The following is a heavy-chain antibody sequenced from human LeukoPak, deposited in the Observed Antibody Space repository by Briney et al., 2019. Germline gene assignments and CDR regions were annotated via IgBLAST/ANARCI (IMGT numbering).Heavy chain of an antibody. CDR1: GFTFSSYG. CDR3: ARRSSSSYYYYYYMDV. J-gene: IGHJ6*03. V-gene: IGHV3-30*02. CDR2: IRYDGSNK. D-gene: IGHD6-13*01. Sequence: TGGSLRLSCAASGFTFSSYGMHWARQAPGKGLEWVAFIRYDGSNKYYADSVKGRFTISRDNSKNTLYLQMNSLRAEDTAVYYCARRSSSSYYYYYYMDVWGKGTTVTVSS.